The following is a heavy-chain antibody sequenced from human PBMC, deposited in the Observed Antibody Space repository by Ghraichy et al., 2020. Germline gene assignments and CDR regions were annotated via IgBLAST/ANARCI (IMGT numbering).Heavy chain of an antibody. CDR1: GGTFSSYA. CDR2: IIPIFGTA. Sequence: SVKVSCKASGGTFSSYAISWVRQAPGQGLEWMGGIIPIFGTANYAQKFQGRVTITADESTSTAYMELSSLRSEDTAVYYCARNYDFWSGYYIERRVYYYGMDVWGQGTTVTVSS. V-gene: IGHV1-69*13. CDR3: ARNYDFWSGYYIERRVYYYGMDV. D-gene: IGHD3-3*01. J-gene: IGHJ6*02.